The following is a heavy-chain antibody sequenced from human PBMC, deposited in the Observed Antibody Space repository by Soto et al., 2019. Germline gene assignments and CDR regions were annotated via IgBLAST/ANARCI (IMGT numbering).Heavy chain of an antibody. Sequence: PGESLKISCKGSGYSFTTYWIAWVRQMPGKGLEWMGIIYPGDSDTRYSPSFQGQVTISVDKSISTAYLQWSSLKASDTAMYYCPSLDPVMVTFVYYGMDVWGQGTTVTVSS. CDR2: IYPGDSDT. CDR1: GYSFTTYW. V-gene: IGHV5-51*01. J-gene: IGHJ6*02. CDR3: PSLDPVMVTFVYYGMDV. D-gene: IGHD5-18*01.